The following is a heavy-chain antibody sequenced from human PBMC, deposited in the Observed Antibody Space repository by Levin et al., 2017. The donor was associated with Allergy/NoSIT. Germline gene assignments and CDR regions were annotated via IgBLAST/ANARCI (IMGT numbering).Heavy chain of an antibody. CDR3: ARYVTSVTPGDS. CDR2: IYPGDSDT. CDR1: GYTFTNNW. V-gene: IGHV5-51*01. D-gene: IGHD4-17*01. Sequence: TSGGSLRLSCKGSGYTFTNNWIGWVRQMPGKGLEWMGIIYPGDSDTRYSPSFQGQVTISVDKSINTAYLQWGSLKASDTAMYYCARYVTSVTPGDSWGQGTLVTVSS. J-gene: IGHJ4*02.